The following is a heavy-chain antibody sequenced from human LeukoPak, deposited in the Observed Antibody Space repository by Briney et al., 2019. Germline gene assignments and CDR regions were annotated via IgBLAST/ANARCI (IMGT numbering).Heavy chain of an antibody. CDR3: ARSEYVWGGYRLDF. D-gene: IGHD3-16*02. CDR1: GASISRHY. V-gene: IGHV4-4*08. Sequence: PSETLSLTWFVSGASISRHYWTWMRHTPGQGLHWIGYIHSTGTTNYNPSLKSRVTMSLDTSKNQFSLRLNSVAAADTAVYYCARSEYVWGGYRLDFWGQGALVTVSS. J-gene: IGHJ4*02. CDR2: IHSTGTT.